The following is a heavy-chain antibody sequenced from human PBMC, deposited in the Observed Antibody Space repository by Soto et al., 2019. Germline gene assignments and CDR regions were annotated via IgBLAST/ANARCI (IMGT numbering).Heavy chain of an antibody. CDR2: ISYDGSNK. CDR3: ARDRRPHHIVVVTGEAFDI. Sequence: QVQLVESGGGGVQPGRSLRLSCAPSGFTFSSYAMHWVLQAPGQGLEWVAVISYDGSNKYYADSVKGRFTISRDNSKNTLYLKMNSLRVEDTAVYYWARDRRPHHIVVVTGEAFDIWGQGTLVTVSS. CDR1: GFTFSSYA. D-gene: IGHD2-21*02. J-gene: IGHJ3*02. V-gene: IGHV3-30-3*01.